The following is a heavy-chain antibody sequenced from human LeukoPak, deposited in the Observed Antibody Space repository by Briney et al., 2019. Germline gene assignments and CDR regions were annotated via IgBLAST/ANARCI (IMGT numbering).Heavy chain of an antibody. CDR3: ASAAGAFDN. CDR1: GLTFSAYG. J-gene: IGHJ3*02. Sequence: GTSLRLSCAASGLTFSAYGMHWVRQAPGKGLEWVAVIWSDGTNKYYAESVRGRFTISRDNSKNTLYLQMNTLIIEDTAVYYSASAAGAFDNWGQGTMITVSS. CDR2: IWSDGTNK. V-gene: IGHV3-33*01. D-gene: IGHD6-13*01.